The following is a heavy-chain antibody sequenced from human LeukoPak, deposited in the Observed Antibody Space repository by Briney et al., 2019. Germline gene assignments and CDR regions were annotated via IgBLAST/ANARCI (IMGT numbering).Heavy chain of an antibody. V-gene: IGHV1-58*02. Sequence: ASVKVSCKASGFTFTSSAIQWVRQARGQRLEWMGWIVVGSGNTNYAQKFQERISIIRDMSISTAYMQLSSLRVEDTAVYYCARDGFSSGYGWGGGYYYYYMDVWGTGTTVTVSS. CDR1: GFTFTSSA. CDR2: IVVGSGNT. CDR3: ARDGFSSGYGWGGGYYYYYMDV. J-gene: IGHJ6*03. D-gene: IGHD5-18*01.